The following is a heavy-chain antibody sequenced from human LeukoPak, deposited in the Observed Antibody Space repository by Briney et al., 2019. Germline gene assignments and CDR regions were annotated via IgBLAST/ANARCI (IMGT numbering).Heavy chain of an antibody. CDR3: ARGPGVDYYDSSGPYSYWYFDL. CDR2: IYTSGST. V-gene: IGHV4-4*02. D-gene: IGHD3-22*01. CDR1: GGSISSSNW. Sequence: SETLSLTCAVSGGSISSSNWWSWVRQPPGKGLEWIGRIYTSGSTNYNPSLKSRVTMSVDTSKNQFSLKLSSVTAADTAVYYCARGPGVDYYDSSGPYSYWYFDLWGRGTLVTVSS. J-gene: IGHJ2*01.